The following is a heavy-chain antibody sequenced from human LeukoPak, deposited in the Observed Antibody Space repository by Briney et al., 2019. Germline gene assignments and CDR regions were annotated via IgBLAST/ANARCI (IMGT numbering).Heavy chain of an antibody. CDR1: GFTFSSSA. D-gene: IGHD3-22*01. Sequence: GGSLRLSCAASGFTFSSSAMSWVRQAPGKGLEWVSAISSSGFSTYYADSVKGRFTISRDKSKNTLYPQMNSLRAEDTAVYYCAKGFDYDSSGSPIDYWGQGTLVTVSS. V-gene: IGHV3-23*01. J-gene: IGHJ4*02. CDR2: ISSSGFST. CDR3: AKGFDYDSSGSPIDY.